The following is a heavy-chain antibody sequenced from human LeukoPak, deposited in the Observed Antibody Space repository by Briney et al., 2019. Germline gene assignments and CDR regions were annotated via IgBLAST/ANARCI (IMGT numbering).Heavy chain of an antibody. D-gene: IGHD2-2*03. J-gene: IGHJ6*03. CDR2: IIPIFGTA. CDR3: ARPGYCSSTDCYYYYMDV. CDR1: GGTFSSYA. V-gene: IGHV1-69*13. Sequence: SVKVSCKASGGTFSSYAISWVRQAPGQGLEWMGGIIPIFGTANYAQKFQGRVTITADESTSTAYMELSSLRSEDTAVYYCARPGYCSSTDCYYYYMDVWGKGTTVTVSS.